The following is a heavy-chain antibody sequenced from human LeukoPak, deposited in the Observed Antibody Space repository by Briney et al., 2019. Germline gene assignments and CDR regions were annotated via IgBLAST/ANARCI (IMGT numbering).Heavy chain of an antibody. CDR2: IWYDGSNK. CDR3: ARETYYYDSSGSTGGGFDY. Sequence: GGSLRLSCAASGFTFSGYGMHWVRQAPGKGLEWVAVIWYDGSNKYYADSVKGRFTISRDNSKNTLYLQMNSLRAEDTAVYYCARETYYYDSSGSTGGGFDYWGQGILVTVSS. V-gene: IGHV3-33*01. J-gene: IGHJ4*02. CDR1: GFTFSGYG. D-gene: IGHD3-22*01.